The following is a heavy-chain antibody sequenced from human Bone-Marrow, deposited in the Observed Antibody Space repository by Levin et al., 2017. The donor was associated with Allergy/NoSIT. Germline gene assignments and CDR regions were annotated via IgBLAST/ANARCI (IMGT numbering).Heavy chain of an antibody. D-gene: IGHD3-22*01. CDR1: GFTFSSYG. J-gene: IGHJ6*02. V-gene: IGHV3-33*01. CDR3: ARDQVSSGYYSGYYYYYGMDV. Sequence: GGSLRLSCAASGFTFSSYGMHWVRQAPGKGLEWVAVIWYDGSNKYYADSVKGRFTISRDNSKNTLYLQMNSLRAEDTAVYYCARDQVSSGYYSGYYYYYGMDVWGQGTTVTVSS. CDR2: IWYDGSNK.